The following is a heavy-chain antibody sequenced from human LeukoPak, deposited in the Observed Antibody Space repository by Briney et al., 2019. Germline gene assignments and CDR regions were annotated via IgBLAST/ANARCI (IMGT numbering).Heavy chain of an antibody. D-gene: IGHD1-1*01. Sequence: ASVKVSCNTSGYTFTDYYIHWVRQAPGQGLEWMGWIKPNTGATNSAQKFQGRVTMTRDTSISTASLELRGLRYDDTAVYYCARLPSDLEFAYWGQGTLVTVSS. CDR3: ARLPSDLEFAY. CDR1: GYTFTDYY. CDR2: IKPNTGAT. J-gene: IGHJ4*02. V-gene: IGHV1-2*02.